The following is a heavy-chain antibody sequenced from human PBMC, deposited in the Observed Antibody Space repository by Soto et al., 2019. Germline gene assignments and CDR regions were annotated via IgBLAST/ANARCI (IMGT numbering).Heavy chain of an antibody. CDR1: GFTFTSHW. CDR2: INDDGSST. V-gene: IGHV3-74*03. Sequence: EVQVVESGGGSVQPGGSLRLSCAASGFTFTSHWMHWVRQAPGKGPVWVSRINDDGSSTTYADSVKGRFTISRDNAKNTVDLEMNSLRVEDTAVYYGVRDRPHNWLDSWGQGTLVTVSS. CDR3: VRDRPHNWLDS. J-gene: IGHJ5*01.